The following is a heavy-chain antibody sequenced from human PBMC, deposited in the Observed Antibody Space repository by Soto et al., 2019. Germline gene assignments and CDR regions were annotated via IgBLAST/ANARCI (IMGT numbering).Heavy chain of an antibody. Sequence: PGGSLRLSCAASGFTFSSYAMSWVRQAPGKGLEWVSAISGSGGSTYYADSVKGRFTISRDNSKNTLYLQMNSLRAEDTAVYYCAKGMHIVVVTANYGMDVWGQGTTVTVSS. CDR2: ISGSGGST. V-gene: IGHV3-23*01. J-gene: IGHJ6*02. D-gene: IGHD2-21*02. CDR1: GFTFSSYA. CDR3: AKGMHIVVVTANYGMDV.